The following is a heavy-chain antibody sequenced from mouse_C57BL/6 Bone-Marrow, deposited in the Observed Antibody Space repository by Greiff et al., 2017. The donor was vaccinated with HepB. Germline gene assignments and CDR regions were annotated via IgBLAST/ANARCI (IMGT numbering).Heavy chain of an antibody. CDR3: TNGWTYYGSSPYYAMDY. J-gene: IGHJ4*01. Sequence: QVQLKQSGAELVRPGASVTLSCKASGYTFTDYEMHWVKQTPVHGLEWIGAIDPETGGTAYNQKFKGKAILTADKSSSTAYMELRSLTSEDSAVYYCTNGWTYYGSSPYYAMDYWGQGTSVTVSS. CDR1: GYTFTDYE. CDR2: IDPETGGT. V-gene: IGHV1-15*01. D-gene: IGHD1-1*01.